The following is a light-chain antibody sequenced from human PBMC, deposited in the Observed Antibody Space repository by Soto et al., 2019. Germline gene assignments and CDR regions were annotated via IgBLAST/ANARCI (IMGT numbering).Light chain of an antibody. CDR1: SSNIGGNS. V-gene: IGLV1-51*01. J-gene: IGLJ1*01. CDR2: DDD. CDR3: GSWDSSLSAYV. Sequence: QLVLTQPPSASGTPGQRVTISCSGSSSNIGGNSVSWYQQLPGTAPKLLIYDDDQRPSGIPDRFSGSKSGTSATLGITGFQTGDEADYYCGSWDSSLSAYVFGTGTKLTVL.